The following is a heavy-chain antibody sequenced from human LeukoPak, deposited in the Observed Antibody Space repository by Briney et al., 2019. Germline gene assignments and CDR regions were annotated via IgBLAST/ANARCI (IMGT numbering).Heavy chain of an antibody. V-gene: IGHV4-38-2*02. CDR2: IYHSGSI. CDR1: GYSISSGYY. Sequence: SETLSLTCTVSGYSISSGYYWGWIRQPPGKGLERIGSIYHSGSIYYNASLKSRVTISVDTSKNQFSLKLSSVTAEDTAVYYCARDSAAGTSNWFDPWGQGTLVTVSS. J-gene: IGHJ5*02. D-gene: IGHD6-13*01. CDR3: ARDSAAGTSNWFDP.